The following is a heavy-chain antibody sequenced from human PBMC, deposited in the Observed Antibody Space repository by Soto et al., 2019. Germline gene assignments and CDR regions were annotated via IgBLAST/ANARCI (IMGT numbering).Heavy chain of an antibody. J-gene: IGHJ4*02. CDR3: ARHAIAAAVDY. Sequence: QLQLQESGPGLVKPAETLSLTSTVSGGSISSSSYYWGWIRKPPGKGLEWIGSIYYSRSTYYNPSLKSRLTISVDTSKNQFSLKLSSVTAADTAVYYCARHAIAAAVDYWGQGTLVTVSS. CDR2: IYYSRST. V-gene: IGHV4-39*01. CDR1: GGSISSSSYY. D-gene: IGHD6-13*01.